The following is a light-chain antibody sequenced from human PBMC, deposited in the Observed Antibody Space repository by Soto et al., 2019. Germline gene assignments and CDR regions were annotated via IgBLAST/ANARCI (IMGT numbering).Light chain of an antibody. J-gene: IGKJ5*01. V-gene: IGKV3-20*01. CDR3: QQYGTSEII. CDR2: DTS. Sequence: EIVLTQSPGTLSLSPGARATLSCRASQTLSNSFIAWYQQKPGQAPRLFIYDTSSRATGVPDRYSANASGTDFTLNFCRLEPEDGAVFVGQQYGTSEIIFGQGTRLEIK. CDR1: QTLSNSF.